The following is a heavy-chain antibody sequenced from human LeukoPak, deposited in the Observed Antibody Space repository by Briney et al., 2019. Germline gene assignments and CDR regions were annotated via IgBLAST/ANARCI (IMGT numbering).Heavy chain of an antibody. CDR1: GFTFSSYS. Sequence: GGSLRFSCAASGFTFSSYSMNWVRQAPGKGLEWVSSISSSSSYIYYADSVKGRFTISRDNAKNSLYLQMNSLRAEDTAVYYCARDRYFDWSGHWGQGTLVTVSS. D-gene: IGHD3-9*01. CDR3: ARDRYFDWSGH. CDR2: ISSSSSYI. J-gene: IGHJ5*02. V-gene: IGHV3-21*01.